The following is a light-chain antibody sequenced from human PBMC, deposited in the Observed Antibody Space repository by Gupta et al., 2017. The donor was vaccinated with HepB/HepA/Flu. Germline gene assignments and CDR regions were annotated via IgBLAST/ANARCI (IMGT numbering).Light chain of an antibody. Sequence: DVDMSHSPSSPSAFVGDRVTITILASQNINIYLNWYQQRPGKAPKLLIYRASSLQSGVPSRFSGSGSGTDFTLTISRLQPEDFATYYCQQSYSTMCSFGQGTKLEIK. CDR3: QQSYSTMCS. J-gene: IGKJ2*04. CDR1: QNINIY. CDR2: RAS. V-gene: IGKV1-39*01.